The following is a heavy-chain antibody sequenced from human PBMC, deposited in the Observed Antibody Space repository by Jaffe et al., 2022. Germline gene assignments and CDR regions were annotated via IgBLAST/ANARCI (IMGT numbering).Heavy chain of an antibody. Sequence: EVQLVESGGGLVQPGGSLKLSCAASGFTFSTYYMTWVRQAPGKGLEWVAQISPDGRATNYVDSLRGRFTISRDNADNSLSLQLNTLRAADTALYYCARHVGRAFDQWGQGTLVTVSS. D-gene: IGHD3-10*01. CDR1: GFTFSTYY. V-gene: IGHV3-7*05. J-gene: IGHJ4*02. CDR2: ISPDGRAT. CDR3: ARHVGRAFDQ.